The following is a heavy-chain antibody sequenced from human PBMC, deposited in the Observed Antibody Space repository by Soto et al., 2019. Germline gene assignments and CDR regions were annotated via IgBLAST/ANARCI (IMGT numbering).Heavy chain of an antibody. CDR2: INPNSGGT. Sequence: ASVKVSCKASGYTFTGYYMHWVRQAPGQGLEWMGWINPNSGGTNYAQKFQGWVTMTRDTSINTAYMELSRLRSDDTAMYYCARGESNVDIVATIEPPTDYWGQGTLVTVSS. CDR3: ARGESNVDIVATIEPPTDY. CDR1: GYTFTGYY. J-gene: IGHJ4*02. V-gene: IGHV1-2*04. D-gene: IGHD5-12*01.